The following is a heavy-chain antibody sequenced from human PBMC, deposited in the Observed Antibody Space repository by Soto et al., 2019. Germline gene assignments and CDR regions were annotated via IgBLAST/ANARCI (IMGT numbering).Heavy chain of an antibody. CDR3: ARDAGESILSIRGTRYKYYGMDV. Sequence: ASVKVSCKASGYTFSSYAMHWVRQAPGQRLEWMGWISAYNGNTNYAQKLQGRVTMTTDTSTSTAYMEVRSLKSDDTAVYYCARDAGESILSIRGTRYKYYGMDVWGQGTTVTVSS. CDR1: GYTFSSYA. D-gene: IGHD1-7*01. V-gene: IGHV1-18*01. J-gene: IGHJ6*02. CDR2: ISAYNGNT.